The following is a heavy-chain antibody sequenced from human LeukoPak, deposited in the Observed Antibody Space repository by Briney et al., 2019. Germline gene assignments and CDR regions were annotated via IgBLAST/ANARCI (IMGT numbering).Heavy chain of an antibody. CDR3: ARSVEGYCSGGSCYSYYYYMDV. V-gene: IGHV4-38-2*02. CDR1: GYSISSGYY. D-gene: IGHD2-15*01. J-gene: IGHJ6*03. CDR2: IYHSGST. Sequence: SETLSLTCTVSGYSISSGYYWGWIRQPPGKGLEWIGSIYHSGSTYYNPSLKSRVTISLDTSKNQFSLKLSSVTAADTAVYYCARSVEGYCSGGSCYSYYYYMDVWGKGTTVTVSS.